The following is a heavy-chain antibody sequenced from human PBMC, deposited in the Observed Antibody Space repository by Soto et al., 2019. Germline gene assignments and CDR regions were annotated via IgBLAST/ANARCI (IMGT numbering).Heavy chain of an antibody. CDR2: ISGSANTA. CDR1: GFTFTNFA. Sequence: XECLRLSCAASGFTFTNFAMNWVRQAPGKGLEWVSVISGSANTAYNADSVKGRFTISRDNSKNTVYLQMNSLRAEDTARYYCAKGYCSTTSCSFDYWGQGILVTVSS. J-gene: IGHJ4*02. V-gene: IGHV3-23*01. CDR3: AKGYCSTTSCSFDY. D-gene: IGHD2-2*01.